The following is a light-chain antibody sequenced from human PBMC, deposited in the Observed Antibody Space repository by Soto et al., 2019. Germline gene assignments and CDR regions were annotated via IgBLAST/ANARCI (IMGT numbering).Light chain of an antibody. V-gene: IGKV1-39*01. CDR1: QSISSY. CDR3: QQSYSTLPIT. Sequence: DIQMTQSPSSLSASVGDRVTITCRASQSISSYLNWYRQKPGKAPKLLIYAASSLQSGVPSRFSGSGSGTDFTLTIGSLQPEDFATYYCQQSYSTLPITFGQGTRLEIK. J-gene: IGKJ5*01. CDR2: AAS.